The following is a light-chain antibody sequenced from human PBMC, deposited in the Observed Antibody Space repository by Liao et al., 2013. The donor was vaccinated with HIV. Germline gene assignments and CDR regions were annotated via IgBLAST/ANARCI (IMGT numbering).Light chain of an antibody. Sequence: SYELTQPPSVSVSPGQTASITCSGDKLGDKYACWYQQKPGQSPLLVIYQDSKRPSGIPERLSGSNSGNTATLTISGTQAMDEADYYCQAWDSSTASYVFGTGTKVTVL. CDR3: QAWDSSTASYV. CDR1: KLGDKY. CDR2: QDS. J-gene: IGLJ1*01. V-gene: IGLV3-1*01.